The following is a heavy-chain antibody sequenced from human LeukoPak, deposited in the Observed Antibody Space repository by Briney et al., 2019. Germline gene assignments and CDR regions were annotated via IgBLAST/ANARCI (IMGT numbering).Heavy chain of an antibody. Sequence: GASVKVSCKASGGTFSSYAISWVRQAPGQGLEWMGGIIPIFGTANYAQEFQGRVTITADESTSTAYMELSSLRSEDTAVYYCARDPEEMATIGYFQHWGQGTLVTVSS. CDR2: IIPIFGTA. CDR1: GGTFSSYA. D-gene: IGHD5-24*01. J-gene: IGHJ1*01. CDR3: ARDPEEMATIGYFQH. V-gene: IGHV1-69*13.